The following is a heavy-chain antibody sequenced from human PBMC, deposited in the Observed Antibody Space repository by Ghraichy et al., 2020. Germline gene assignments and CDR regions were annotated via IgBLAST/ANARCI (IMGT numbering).Heavy chain of an antibody. CDR3: TTYRSPTWCFFDY. CDR1: GFTFSNYW. V-gene: IGHV3-7*01. CDR2: IDKDGSET. Sequence: GGSLRLSCAASGFTFSNYWLIWVRQAPGKGLEWVANIDKDGSETNYVDSVKGRFTISRDNAKNSLYLQMNSLRAEDAAVYYCTTYRSPTWCFFDYWGQGTLATVSS. D-gene: IGHD4/OR15-4a*01. J-gene: IGHJ4*02.